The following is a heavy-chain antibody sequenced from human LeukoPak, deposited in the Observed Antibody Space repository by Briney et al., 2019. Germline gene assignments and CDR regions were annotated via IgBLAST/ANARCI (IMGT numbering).Heavy chain of an antibody. CDR2: IYYTGRT. CDR3: ARRAPYSYEWSTLDY. CDR1: RGSISSYY. J-gene: IGHJ4*02. Sequence: SETLSLTCTVSRGSISSYYWSWIRQSPGKGLEWIGYIYYTGRTNYNPSLKSRATILVDTSKNQLSLNLSSVTAADTAVYYCARRAPYSYEWSTLDYWGQGTLVTVSS. D-gene: IGHD5-18*01. V-gene: IGHV4-59*01.